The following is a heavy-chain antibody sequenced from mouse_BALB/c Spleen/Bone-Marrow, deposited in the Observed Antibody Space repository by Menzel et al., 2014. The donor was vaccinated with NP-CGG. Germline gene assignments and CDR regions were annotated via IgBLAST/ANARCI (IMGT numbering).Heavy chain of an antibody. CDR1: RYTFTDYN. V-gene: IGHV1S29*02. CDR2: IYPYNGGT. D-gene: IGHD3-1*01. CDR3: ARSGVPYAMDY. J-gene: IGHJ4*01. Sequence: VQLKESGPELVKPGASVKISCKASRYTFTDYNMHWVKQSHGKSLEWIGYIYPYNGGTGYNQKFKSKATLTVDNSSSTAYMELRSLTSEDSAVYYCARSGVPYAMDYWGQGTSVTVSS.